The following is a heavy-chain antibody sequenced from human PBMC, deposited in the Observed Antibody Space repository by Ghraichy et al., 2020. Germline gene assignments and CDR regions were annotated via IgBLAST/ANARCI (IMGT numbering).Heavy chain of an antibody. Sequence: GGSLRLSCAASGFTFSSYAMSWVRQAPGKGLEWVSAISGSGGSTYYADSVKGRFTISRDNSKNTLYLQMNSLRAEDTAVYYCAKVGSQRISGSPHLGYWGQGTLVTVSS. CDR3: AKVGSQRISGSPHLGY. D-gene: IGHD1-26*01. CDR2: ISGSGGST. V-gene: IGHV3-23*01. J-gene: IGHJ4*02. CDR1: GFTFSSYA.